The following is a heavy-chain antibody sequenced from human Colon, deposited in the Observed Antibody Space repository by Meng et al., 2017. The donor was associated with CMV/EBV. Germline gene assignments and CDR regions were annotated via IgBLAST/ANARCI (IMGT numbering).Heavy chain of an antibody. CDR3: ARRGIGRDY. Sequence: LSLTCAASGFTFDNYAMHWVRQVPGKGLEWVSGITWNSGTIEYADSVRGRFTISRDNAKNSLYLQMNSLRAEDTAVYYCARRGIGRDYWGQGTLVTVSS. CDR1: GFTFDNYA. D-gene: IGHD1-26*01. J-gene: IGHJ4*02. CDR2: ITWNSGTI. V-gene: IGHV3-9*01.